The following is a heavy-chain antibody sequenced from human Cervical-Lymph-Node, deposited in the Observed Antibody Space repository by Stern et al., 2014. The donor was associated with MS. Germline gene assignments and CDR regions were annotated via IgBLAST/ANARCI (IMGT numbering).Heavy chain of an antibody. Sequence: QVQLVQSGAEVKKPGASVKVSCKASGYTFTSSGISWVRQAPGHGLEWMGWISAYNGSTNYAQKLQGRVTMTTDTSTSTAYMALKTLISHDTAVYYCARGGPYGSGSYVFDYWGQGTLVTVSS. CDR1: GYTFTSSG. CDR2: ISAYNGST. D-gene: IGHD3-10*01. V-gene: IGHV1-18*01. J-gene: IGHJ4*02. CDR3: ARGGPYGSGSYVFDY.